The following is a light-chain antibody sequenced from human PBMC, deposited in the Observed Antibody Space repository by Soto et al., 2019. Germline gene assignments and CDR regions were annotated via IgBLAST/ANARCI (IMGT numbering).Light chain of an antibody. J-gene: IGLJ1*01. V-gene: IGLV2-14*01. CDR2: EVS. CDR3: SSYTSSSTYV. Sequence: ALTQPASVSGSPGQSITISCTGTSSDVGGYNYVSWYQQHPGKAPKLMIYEVSNRPSGVSNRFSGSKSGNTASLTISGLQAEDEADYYCSSYTSSSTYVFGAGTKVTVL. CDR1: SSDVGGYNY.